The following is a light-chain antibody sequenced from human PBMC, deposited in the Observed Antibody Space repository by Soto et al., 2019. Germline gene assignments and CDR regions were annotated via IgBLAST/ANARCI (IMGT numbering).Light chain of an antibody. CDR1: SSNIGAGFD. V-gene: IGLV1-40*01. CDR2: GNN. CDR3: QSYDTSLGGSKV. Sequence: QSVLTQPPSVSGAPGQTVTISCTGGSSNIGAGFDIHWYQQLPGTAPKLLIYGNNNRPSGVPDRFSGSISGTSASLAITGLRAEDEADYYCQSYDTSLGGSKVFGTGTKVTVL. J-gene: IGLJ1*01.